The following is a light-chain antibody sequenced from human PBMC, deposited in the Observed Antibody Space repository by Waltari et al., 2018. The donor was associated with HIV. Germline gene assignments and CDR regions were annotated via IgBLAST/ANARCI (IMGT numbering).Light chain of an antibody. J-gene: IGLJ3*02. CDR3: AAWDDSLTGPRV. V-gene: IGLV1-47*01. Sequence: QSVLTQPPSASGTPGQRVTISCSGSRSNIGNTYVYWYQQLPGSAPKLLIYRNDQRPSGVPDRFSGSKSGTSASLAISGLRSEDEADYYCAAWDDSLTGPRVFGGGTKLTVL. CDR2: RND. CDR1: RSNIGNTY.